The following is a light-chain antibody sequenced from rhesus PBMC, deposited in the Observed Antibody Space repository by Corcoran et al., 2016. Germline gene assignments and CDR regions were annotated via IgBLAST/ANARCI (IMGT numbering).Light chain of an antibody. V-gene: IGKV1-22*01. CDR3: LQYSTSPFT. CDR2: RAS. Sequence: DIQMTHSPSSLPASVGDTVTITCQGSPGINIRLAWYQQNPGKAPKLLNDRASSLQSGVSSRFSGSGSGIDFTLTISILQPKEFSTYYCLQYSTSPFTFGPGTKLVIK. J-gene: IGKJ3*01. CDR1: PGINIR.